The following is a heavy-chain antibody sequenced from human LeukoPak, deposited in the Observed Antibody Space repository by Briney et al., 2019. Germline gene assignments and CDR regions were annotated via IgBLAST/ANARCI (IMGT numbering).Heavy chain of an antibody. J-gene: IGHJ4*02. CDR1: GFTFSSYA. D-gene: IGHD6-13*01. Sequence: GRSQRLSCAASGFTFSSYAMHWVRQAPGKGLEWVAVISYDGSNKYYADSVKGRFTISRDNSKNTLYLQMNSLRAEDTAVYYCAREIKDSSLSYYFDYWGQGTLVTVSS. V-gene: IGHV3-30*14. CDR2: ISYDGSNK. CDR3: AREIKDSSLSYYFDY.